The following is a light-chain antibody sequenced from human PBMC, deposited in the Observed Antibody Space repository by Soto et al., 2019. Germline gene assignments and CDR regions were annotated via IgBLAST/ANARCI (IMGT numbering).Light chain of an antibody. J-gene: IGKJ1*01. Sequence: DIQMTQSPSTLSASVGDRVSITCRASQSISTWLAWYQQKPGIAPKLLIYDASTLERGVPSRFSGSGSGAEFTLTINSLQPDDFATYYCQQYKSHFRTFGQGTKVEIK. CDR2: DAS. CDR1: QSISTW. CDR3: QQYKSHFRT. V-gene: IGKV1-5*01.